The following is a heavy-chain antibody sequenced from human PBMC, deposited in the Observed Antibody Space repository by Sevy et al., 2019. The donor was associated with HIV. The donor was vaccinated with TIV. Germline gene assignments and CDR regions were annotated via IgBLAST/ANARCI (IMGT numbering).Heavy chain of an antibody. Sequence: GGSLRLSCAASGFTFSSYAMHWVRQAPGKGLEYVSAISSNGRSTYYANSVKGRFTISRDNSKNTLYLQMGSLRAKDMAVYYCASIGYGEYGDYWGLGTLVTVSS. CDR3: ASIGYGEYGDY. J-gene: IGHJ4*02. V-gene: IGHV3-64*01. CDR1: GFTFSSYA. CDR2: ISSNGRST. D-gene: IGHD4-17*01.